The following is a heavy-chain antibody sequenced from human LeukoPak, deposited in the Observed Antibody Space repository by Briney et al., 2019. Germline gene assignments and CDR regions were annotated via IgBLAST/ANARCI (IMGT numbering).Heavy chain of an antibody. CDR3: AKGAYYDFWSGYPIDY. J-gene: IGHJ4*02. Sequence: PGGSLRLSCAASGFTFSSYGMHWVRQAPGKGLEWVAVISYDGSNKYYADSVKGRFTISRDNSKNTLYLQMNSLRAEDTAVYYCAKGAYYDFWSGYPIDYWGQGTLVTVSS. CDR1: GFTFSSYG. D-gene: IGHD3-3*01. V-gene: IGHV3-30*18. CDR2: ISYDGSNK.